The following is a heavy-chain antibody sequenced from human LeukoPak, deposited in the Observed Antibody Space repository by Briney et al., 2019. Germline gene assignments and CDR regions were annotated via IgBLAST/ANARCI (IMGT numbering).Heavy chain of an antibody. CDR1: GGSFSGYY. J-gene: IGHJ4*02. CDR3: ATSYYYDSSGCYTPFDY. Sequence: PSETLSLTCAVYGGSFSGYYWSWIRQPPGKGLEWIGEINHSGSTNYNPSLKSRVTISVDTSKNQFSLKLSSVTAADTAVYNCATSYYYDSSGCYTPFDYWGQGTLVTVSS. V-gene: IGHV4-34*01. CDR2: INHSGST. D-gene: IGHD3-22*01.